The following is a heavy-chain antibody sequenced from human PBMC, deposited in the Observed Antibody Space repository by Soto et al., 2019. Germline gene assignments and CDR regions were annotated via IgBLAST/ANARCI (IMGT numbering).Heavy chain of an antibody. V-gene: IGHV1-69*12. CDR2: IIPIFGTA. J-gene: IGHJ6*02. CDR1: GGTFSSYA. Sequence: QVQLVQSGAEVKKPGSSVKVSCKASGGTFSSYAISWVRQAPGQGLEWMGGIIPIFGTANYAQKFQGRVTITADESTSTASMELSRLRSEDTAVYYCAVQMGVTGTYDHYYGMDVWGQGTTVTVSS. CDR3: AVQMGVTGTYDHYYGMDV. D-gene: IGHD1-20*01.